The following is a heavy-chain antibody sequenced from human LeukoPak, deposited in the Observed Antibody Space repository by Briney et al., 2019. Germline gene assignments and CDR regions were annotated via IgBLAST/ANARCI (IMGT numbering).Heavy chain of an antibody. CDR3: ARGIGWPHFDY. Sequence: SQTLSLTCAISGDSVSRTNIAWNWIRQSPSRGLEWLGRTYYRSKWYNDYAVSVQSRIIINADTSKNQFSLQLSSMTPEDTAVYYCARGIGWPHFDYWGQGILVTVSS. V-gene: IGHV6-1*01. J-gene: IGHJ4*02. CDR2: TYYRSKWYN. D-gene: IGHD5-24*01. CDR1: GDSVSRTNIA.